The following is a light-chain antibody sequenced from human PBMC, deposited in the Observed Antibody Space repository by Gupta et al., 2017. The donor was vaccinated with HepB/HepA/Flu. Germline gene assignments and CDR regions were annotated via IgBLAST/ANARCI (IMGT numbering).Light chain of an antibody. CDR3: SSYTGNSIFYV. V-gene: IGLV2-14*03. CDR1: SDDVGGYNY. J-gene: IGLJ1*01. CDR2: TVS. Sequence: QSALTQPASVSGSPGLSITISCTGTSDDVGGYNYVSWYQQHPGKAPKVLIFTVSDRPSGVSTRFSGSKSGNTASLTISGLQAEDEADYFCSSYTGNSIFYVFGTGTKVTVL.